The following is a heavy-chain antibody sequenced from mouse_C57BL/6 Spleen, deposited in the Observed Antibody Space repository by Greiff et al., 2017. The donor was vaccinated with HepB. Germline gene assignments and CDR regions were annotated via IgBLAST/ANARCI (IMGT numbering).Heavy chain of an antibody. CDR3: TRDGITTVVATRGYAMDY. CDR1: GFTFSSYA. J-gene: IGHJ4*01. V-gene: IGHV5-9-1*02. D-gene: IGHD1-1*01. CDR2: ISSGGDYI. Sequence: EVKVVESGEGLVKPGGSLKLSCAASGFTFSSYAMSWVRQTPEKRLEWVPYISSGGDYIYYADTVKGRFTISRDNARNTLYLQMSSLKSEDTAMYYCTRDGITTVVATRGYAMDYWGQGTSVTVSS.